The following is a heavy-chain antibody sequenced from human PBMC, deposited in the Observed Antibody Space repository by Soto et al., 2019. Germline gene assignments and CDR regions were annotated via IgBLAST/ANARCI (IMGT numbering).Heavy chain of an antibody. CDR1: GFTFSSYG. Sequence: QVQLVESGGGVVQPGRSLRLSCAASGFTFSSYGMHWVRQAPGKGLEWVAVIWYDGSNKYYADSVKGRFTISRDNSKNTLYLKMNSLRAEDTAVYYCARDGSVVAATQSDYWGQGPLVTVSS. CDR2: IWYDGSNK. V-gene: IGHV3-33*01. D-gene: IGHD2-15*01. J-gene: IGHJ4*02. CDR3: ARDGSVVAATQSDY.